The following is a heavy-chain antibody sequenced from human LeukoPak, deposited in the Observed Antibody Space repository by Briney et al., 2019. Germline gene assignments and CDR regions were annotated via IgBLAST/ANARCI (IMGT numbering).Heavy chain of an antibody. CDR3: ERPMVRGDIIYFDD. J-gene: IGHJ4*02. Sequence: GGSLRLSRAVSEFSVGSYYMTWVRQAPGKGLEWVSLIYSGGSTNYADSGKGRFTISRDNSKKTIYFQMGSLEAEDTAVYYCERPMVRGDIIYFDDWGQRSLVTVSS. CDR2: IYSGGST. V-gene: IGHV3-66*04. D-gene: IGHD3-10*01. CDR1: EFSVGSYY.